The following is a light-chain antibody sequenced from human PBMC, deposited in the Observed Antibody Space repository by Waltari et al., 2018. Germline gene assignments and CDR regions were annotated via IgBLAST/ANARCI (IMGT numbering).Light chain of an antibody. CDR3: QVWDSSSDHHVV. Sequence: SYVLTQPPSVSVAPGKTARITCGGNNIGSKSVHWYQQKPGQAPVLVIYYDSDWPSGIPERFSGSNAGNTATLPISRVEAGDEADYYCQVWDSSSDHHVVFGGGTKLTVL. J-gene: IGLJ2*01. CDR2: YDS. CDR1: NIGSKS. V-gene: IGLV3-21*04.